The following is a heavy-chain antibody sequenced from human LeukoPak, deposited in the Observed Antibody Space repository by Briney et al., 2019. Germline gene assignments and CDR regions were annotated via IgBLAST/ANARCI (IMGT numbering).Heavy chain of an antibody. V-gene: IGHV4-4*07. D-gene: IGHD4/OR15-4a*01. CDR3: ARHATIENYWYFDL. CDR2: IHTSGST. Sequence: EXXSLTCTVSGGSISSYYWSWIRQPPGKGLEWIGRIHTSGSTNYNPSLQSRVTISVDTSKNQFSLKLSSVTAADTAVYYCARHATIENYWYFDLWGRGTLVTVSS. J-gene: IGHJ2*01. CDR1: GGSISSYY.